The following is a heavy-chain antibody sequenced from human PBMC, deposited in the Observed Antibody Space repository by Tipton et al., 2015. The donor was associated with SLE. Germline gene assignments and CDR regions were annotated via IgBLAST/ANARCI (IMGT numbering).Heavy chain of an antibody. CDR1: GFTFSSYS. CDR3: ARAIAAAAHYYYYYMDV. Sequence: SLRLSCAASGFTFSSYSMNWVRQAPGKGLEWVSSISSSSSYIYYADSVKGRFTISRDNAKNSLYLQINSLRAEDTAVYYCARAIAAAAHYYYYYMDVWGKGTTVTVSS. J-gene: IGHJ6*03. D-gene: IGHD6-13*01. CDR2: ISSSSSYI. V-gene: IGHV3-21*01.